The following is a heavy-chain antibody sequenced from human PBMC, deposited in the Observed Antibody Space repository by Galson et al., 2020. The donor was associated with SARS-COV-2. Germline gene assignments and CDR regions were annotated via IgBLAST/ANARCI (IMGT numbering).Heavy chain of an antibody. CDR1: GDTFTSYA. CDR3: ARIIRGYNDGFDSQRLDV. Sequence: SVKVSCKASGDTFTSYAIGWVRQAPGQGLEWMGGIIPSFLTVNYAQKFQDRVTISADESTSTAYMELSSLRSEDTAVYFCARIIRGYNDGFDSQRLDVWGKGTTVTVSS. CDR2: IIPSFLTV. J-gene: IGHJ6*04. V-gene: IGHV1-69*13. D-gene: IGHD5-18*01.